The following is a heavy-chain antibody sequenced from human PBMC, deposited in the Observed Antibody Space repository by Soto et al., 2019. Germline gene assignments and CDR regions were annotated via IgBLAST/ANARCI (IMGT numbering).Heavy chain of an antibody. CDR3: ARDKRVGDTKGNRAQTFDY. J-gene: IGHJ4*02. Sequence: GSLRLSCAASGFTFSSYGMHWVRQAPVKGLEWVAVIWYDGSNKYYADSVKGRFTISRDNSKNTRYLQMNSLRAEDTAVYYCARDKRVGDTKGNRAQTFDYWGQGTLVTVSS. CDR1: GFTFSSYG. CDR2: IWYDGSNK. V-gene: IGHV3-33*01. D-gene: IGHD1-26*01.